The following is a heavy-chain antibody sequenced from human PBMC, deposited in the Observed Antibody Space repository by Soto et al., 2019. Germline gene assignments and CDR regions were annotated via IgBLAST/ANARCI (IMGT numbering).Heavy chain of an antibody. CDR2: IIPIFGTP. CDR3: ARDGTLYDSSGYYYLY. J-gene: IGHJ4*02. D-gene: IGHD3-22*01. Sequence: QVQLVQSGAEVKKPGSSVKVSCKASGGTFSSSAISWVRQAPGQGLEWMGGIIPIFGTPNYATKFQGRVTITADESTRTAYMELSSLRSEDTAVYYCARDGTLYDSSGYYYLYWGQGTLVTVSS. CDR1: GGTFSSSA. V-gene: IGHV1-69*01.